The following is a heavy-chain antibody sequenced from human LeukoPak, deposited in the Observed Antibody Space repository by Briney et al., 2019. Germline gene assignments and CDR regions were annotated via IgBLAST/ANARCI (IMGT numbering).Heavy chain of an antibody. D-gene: IGHD3-9*01. Sequence: PSETLSLTCTVSGYSISSGYYWGWIRQPPGKGLEWIGSIYHSGSTNYNPSLKSRVTISVDTSKNQFSLKLSSVTAADTAVYYCASGPHYYDILTGYYTSYYFDYWGQGTLVTVSS. CDR2: IYHSGST. CDR3: ASGPHYYDILTGYYTSYYFDY. V-gene: IGHV4-38-2*02. CDR1: GYSISSGYY. J-gene: IGHJ4*02.